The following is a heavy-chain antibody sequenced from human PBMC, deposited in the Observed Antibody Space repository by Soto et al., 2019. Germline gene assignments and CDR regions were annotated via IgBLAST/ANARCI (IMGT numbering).Heavy chain of an antibody. D-gene: IGHD1-7*01. J-gene: IGHJ6*03. CDR2: TYYRSRWYN. CDR3: AGTTSHQWYYMDV. V-gene: IGHV6-1*01. Sequence: PSQTLSITCVISGDSVSSHSASWNWIRLSPSRGLEWLARTYYRSRWYNDYAVSVRSRITVNPDTSKNQSSLQLTSVTPEDTAVYYCAGTTSHQWYYMDVWGKGTTVTVSS. CDR1: GDSVSSHSAS.